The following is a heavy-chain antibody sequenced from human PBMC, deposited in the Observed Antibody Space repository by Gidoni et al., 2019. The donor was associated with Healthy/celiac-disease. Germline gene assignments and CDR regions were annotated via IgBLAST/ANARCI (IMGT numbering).Heavy chain of an antibody. CDR1: GGSFSGYY. CDR3: ARGVVGEGTEYSSSLDWFDP. Sequence: QVQLQQWGAGLLKPSETLSLTCAVYGGSFSGYYWSWIRQPPGKGLEWIGEINHSGSTNYNPSLKSRVTISVDTSKNQFSLKLSSVTAADTAVYYCARGVVGEGTEYSSSLDWFDPWGQGTLVTVSS. V-gene: IGHV4-34*01. J-gene: IGHJ5*02. D-gene: IGHD6-6*01. CDR2: INHSGST.